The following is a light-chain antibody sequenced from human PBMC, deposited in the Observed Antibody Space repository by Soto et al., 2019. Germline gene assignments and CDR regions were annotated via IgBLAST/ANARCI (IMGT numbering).Light chain of an antibody. J-gene: IGLJ1*01. Sequence: QSVLTQPPSASGSPGQSVAISCTGTSSDVGGYNYVSWYQQYPGKAPKLIMYEVTKRPSGVPDRFTGSKSGNTASLTVSGLQAEDEADYYCCSYVGSYNYVFGTGTKVTVL. CDR3: CSYVGSYNYV. CDR2: EVT. CDR1: SSDVGGYNY. V-gene: IGLV2-8*01.